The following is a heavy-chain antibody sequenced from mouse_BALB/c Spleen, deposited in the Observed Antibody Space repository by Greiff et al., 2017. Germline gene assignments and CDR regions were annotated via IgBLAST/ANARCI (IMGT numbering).Heavy chain of an antibody. J-gene: IGHJ1*01. Sequence: QVQLQQSAAELARPGASVKMSCKASGYTFTSYTMHWVKQRPGQGLEWIGYINPSSGYTEYNQKFKDKTTLTADKSSSTAYMQLSSLTSEDSAVYYCARCGYYTYFDVWGAGTTVTVSS. V-gene: IGHV1-4*02. CDR1: GYTFTSYT. CDR2: INPSSGYT. CDR3: ARCGYYTYFDV. D-gene: IGHD2-3*01.